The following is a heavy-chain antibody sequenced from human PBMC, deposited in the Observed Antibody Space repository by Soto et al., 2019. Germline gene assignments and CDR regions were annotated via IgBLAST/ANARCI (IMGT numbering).Heavy chain of an antibody. D-gene: IGHD2-15*01. CDR3: ARVAVLCGGGRCYGILLAC. CDR1: GFTVSSKY. J-gene: IGHJ6*04. V-gene: IGHV3-66*01. CDR2: IQSGGPT. Sequence: GGSLRLSCAASGFTVSSKYMSWVRQAPGKGLEWVSLIQSGGPTYYADSVKGRFTISRDTSENTVHLQMDSLRAEDTAVYYCARVAVLCGGGRCYGILLACWGKGYRVPVAS.